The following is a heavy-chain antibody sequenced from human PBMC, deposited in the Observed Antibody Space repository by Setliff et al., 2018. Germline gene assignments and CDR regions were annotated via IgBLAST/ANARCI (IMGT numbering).Heavy chain of an antibody. D-gene: IGHD6-13*01. Sequence: GASVKVSCKASGGTFSSSAISWVRQAPGQGLEWVGRIIPFFGTANSEQKFQGRVTITAGESATTAYMELSSLRAEDTAVYYCVRAGSAAAGRKGVFEYWGQGSLVTVSS. CDR1: GGTFSSSA. CDR2: IIPFFGTA. V-gene: IGHV1-69*13. J-gene: IGHJ4*02. CDR3: VRAGSAAAGRKGVFEY.